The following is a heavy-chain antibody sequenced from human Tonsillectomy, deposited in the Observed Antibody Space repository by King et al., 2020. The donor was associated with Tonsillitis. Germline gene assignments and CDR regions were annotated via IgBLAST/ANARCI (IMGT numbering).Heavy chain of an antibody. CDR2: ISYDGSNK. CDR3: ATRPERPPYYYFGMDV. D-gene: IGHD1-1*01. J-gene: IGHJ6*02. V-gene: IGHV3-30*03. Sequence: VQLVESGGGVVQPGRSLRLSCAASGFTFSSYGMHWVRQAPGKGLEWVAIISYDGSNKYYADSVKGRFTISRDNSKNTLYLQMNSLRAEDTAVYYCATRPERPPYYYFGMDVWGQGTTVTVSS. CDR1: GFTFSSYG.